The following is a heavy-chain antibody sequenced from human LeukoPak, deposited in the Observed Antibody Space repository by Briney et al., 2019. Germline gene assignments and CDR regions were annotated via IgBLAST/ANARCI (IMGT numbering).Heavy chain of an antibody. J-gene: IGHJ3*02. Sequence: PGGSLRLSCAASGFTFSSYSMNWVRQAPGKGLEWVSPISSDSNYIFYADSVQGRFTISRDNAENSLFLQMNSLRAEDTAVYYCASRYCTSTNCYAFDIWGQGTMVTVSS. V-gene: IGHV3-21*01. CDR3: ASRYCTSTNCYAFDI. D-gene: IGHD2-2*01. CDR1: GFTFSSYS. CDR2: ISSDSNYI.